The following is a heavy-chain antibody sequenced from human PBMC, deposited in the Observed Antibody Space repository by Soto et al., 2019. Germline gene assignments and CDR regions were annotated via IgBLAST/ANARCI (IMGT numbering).Heavy chain of an antibody. D-gene: IGHD3-16*01. V-gene: IGHV1-69*02. CDR1: GGTFSDYT. J-gene: IGHJ5*02. CDR2: ITPIIGIT. CDR3: ARGGTLFDP. Sequence: QLVQSGAEVRKPGSSVKVSCKASGGTFSDYTISWVRQAPGQGLEWMGRITPIIGITNYAQKFRGRVTIPADKPTSTVYMELSSLRPEDTAVYFCARGGTLFDPWGQGTLVTVSS.